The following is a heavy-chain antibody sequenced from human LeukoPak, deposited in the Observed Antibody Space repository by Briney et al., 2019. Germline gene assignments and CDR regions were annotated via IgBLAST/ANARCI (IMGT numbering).Heavy chain of an antibody. CDR1: VGSISTYY. D-gene: IGHD2-15*01. CDR3: VLAPNSNWYDF. J-gene: IGHJ4*02. V-gene: IGHV4-59*08. Sequence: SETLSLTCTVSVGSISTYYWSSIRQPPGKGLEWIGHIFYSGSTNYSPSRKSRVTIAVDTSKNQFSLKLSSVTAADTAVYYCVLAPNSNWYDFWGQGTLVTVSS. CDR2: IFYSGST.